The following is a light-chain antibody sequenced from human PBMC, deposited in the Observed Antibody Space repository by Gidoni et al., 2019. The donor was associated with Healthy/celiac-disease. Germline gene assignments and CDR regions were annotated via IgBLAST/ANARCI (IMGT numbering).Light chain of an antibody. CDR1: SSDVGRYDL. J-gene: IGLJ2*01. CDR2: EVR. V-gene: IGLV2-23*02. CDR3: GSNAGSDTLI. Sequence: QSALTLPPSVSGSPGQSITISCTGGSSDVGRYDLVSWYHVHPGKGPKLVIYEVRKRPSGVSYRFSASKSGNTASMRICGLQAEDEADYYCGSNAGSDTLIFGGGTKLTVL.